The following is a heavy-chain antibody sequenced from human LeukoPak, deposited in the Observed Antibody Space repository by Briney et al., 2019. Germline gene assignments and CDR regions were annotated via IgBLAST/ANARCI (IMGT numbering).Heavy chain of an antibody. V-gene: IGHV1-18*01. CDR3: ARDRPLDAGDYYGFYYFDY. Sequence: ASVKVSCKASGYTFTTYGITWVRQAPGQGLEWMGWISAYNGNTNYAQNLQGRVTLTTDTSTSTAYMELRSLRSDDTAAYYCARDRPLDAGDYYGFYYFDYWGQGTLVTVSS. D-gene: IGHD3-10*01. J-gene: IGHJ4*02. CDR2: ISAYNGNT. CDR1: GYTFTTYG.